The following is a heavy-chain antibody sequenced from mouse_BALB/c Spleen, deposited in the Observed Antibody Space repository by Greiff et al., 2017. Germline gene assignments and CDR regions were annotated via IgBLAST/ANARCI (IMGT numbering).Heavy chain of an antibody. Sequence: DVKLQESGPGLVKPSQSLSLTCTVTGYSITSDYAWNWIRQFPGNKLEWMGYISYSGSTSYNPSLKSRISITRDTSKNQFFLQLNSVTTEDTATYYCARQLGGYFDYWGQGTTLTVSS. J-gene: IGHJ2*01. D-gene: IGHD4-1*02. CDR1: GYSITSDYA. CDR3: ARQLGGYFDY. V-gene: IGHV3-2*02. CDR2: ISYSGST.